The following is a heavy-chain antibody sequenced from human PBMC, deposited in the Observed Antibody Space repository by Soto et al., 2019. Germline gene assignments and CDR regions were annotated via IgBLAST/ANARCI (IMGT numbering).Heavy chain of an antibody. CDR1: GGSISSSDFY. V-gene: IGHV4-39*01. CDR2: LYYSGTT. CDR3: AVVDSTGNWFDP. J-gene: IGHJ5*02. Sequence: QLQLQESGPGLVKPSETLSLTCTVSGGSISSSDFYWGWLRQPPGKGLDFIGSLYYSGTTYYNPSLKNRITISVDTSKNQFSLKLISVTAADTAVYYCAVVDSTGNWFDPWGQGALVNVSS. D-gene: IGHD3-22*01.